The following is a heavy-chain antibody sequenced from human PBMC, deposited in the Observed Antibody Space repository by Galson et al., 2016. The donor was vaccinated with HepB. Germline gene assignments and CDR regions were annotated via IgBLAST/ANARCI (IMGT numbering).Heavy chain of an antibody. D-gene: IGHD6-19*01. CDR3: ARSTWGAVTGTDFYYYYMDV. J-gene: IGHJ6*03. Sequence: SVKVSCKASGGTFRIYAITWVRQAPGQGLEWMGGIIPIFGTPHYAQKFQGRVTITADEYTSTAYMELSSLRSEDTAEYYCARSTWGAVTGTDFYYYYMDVWGKGTTVTVSS. V-gene: IGHV1-69*13. CDR1: GGTFRIYA. CDR2: IIPIFGTP.